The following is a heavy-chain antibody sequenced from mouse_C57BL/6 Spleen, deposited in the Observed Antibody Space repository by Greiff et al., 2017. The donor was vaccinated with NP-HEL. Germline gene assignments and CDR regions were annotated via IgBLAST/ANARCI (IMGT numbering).Heavy chain of an antibody. CDR3: ARSRTGTDFDY. Sequence: VQLQQSGAELVKPGASVKISCKASGYAFSSYWMKWVKQRPGKGLEWIGQIYPGDGDTNYNGKFKGKATLTADKSSSTAYMQLSSLTSEDSAVYVWARSRTGTDFDYWGQGTTLTVSS. CDR1: GYAFSSYW. V-gene: IGHV1-80*01. J-gene: IGHJ2*01. CDR2: IYPGDGDT. D-gene: IGHD4-1*01.